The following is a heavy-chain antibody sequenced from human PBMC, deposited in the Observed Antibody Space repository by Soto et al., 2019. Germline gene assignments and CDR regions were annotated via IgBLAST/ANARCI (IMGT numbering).Heavy chain of an antibody. Sequence: QVQLVQSGAEVKKPGSSVKVSCKASGYTFTSYAMHWVRQAPGQRLEWMGWINAGNGNTKYSQKFQGRVTITRDTSASTAYMELSSLRSEDTAVYYCARDMGFGLSDYWGQGTLVTVSS. CDR3: ARDMGFGLSDY. CDR2: INAGNGNT. CDR1: GYTFTSYA. D-gene: IGHD3-10*01. J-gene: IGHJ4*02. V-gene: IGHV1-3*01.